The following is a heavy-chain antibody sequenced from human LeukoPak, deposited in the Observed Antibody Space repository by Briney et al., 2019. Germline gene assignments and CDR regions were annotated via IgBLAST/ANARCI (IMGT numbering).Heavy chain of an antibody. Sequence: ASVKVSCKASGGTFSSYAISWVRQAPGQGLEWMGRIIPILGIANYAQKFQGRVTITADKSTSTAYMELSSLRSEDTAVYYCAKGLSSGWTNFLDYWGQGTLVTVSS. CDR3: AKGLSSGWTNFLDY. CDR1: GGTFSSYA. D-gene: IGHD6-19*01. J-gene: IGHJ4*02. CDR2: IIPILGIA. V-gene: IGHV1-69*04.